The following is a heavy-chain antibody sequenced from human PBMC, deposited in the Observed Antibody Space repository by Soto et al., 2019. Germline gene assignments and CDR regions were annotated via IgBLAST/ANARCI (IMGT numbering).Heavy chain of an antibody. D-gene: IGHD3-16*01. Sequence: QVQLQESGPGLVKPSETLSLTCTVSGGSISSYYWSWIRQPPGKGLEWIGYIYYSGSTNYNPSLKSRVTISVDTSKNQFSLKLSSVTAADTAVYYCARKGDQLSFDYWGQGTLVTVSS. CDR2: IYYSGST. CDR3: ARKGDQLSFDY. V-gene: IGHV4-59*01. CDR1: GGSISSYY. J-gene: IGHJ4*02.